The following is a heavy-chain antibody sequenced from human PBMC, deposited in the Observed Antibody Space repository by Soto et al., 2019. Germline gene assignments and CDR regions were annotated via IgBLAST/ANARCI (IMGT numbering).Heavy chain of an antibody. CDR1: GFTVRNDW. Sequence: GGFLRLSCAASGFTVRNDWMSWVRQAPGTGLEWVATIKEDGMEKHSVESVKRRFTISRDNAKNSLHLQMNSLRAEDTAVYYCARDYLSITMPEDAFDIWGQGTLVTVSS. CDR2: IKEDGMEK. J-gene: IGHJ3*02. V-gene: IGHV3-7*03. CDR3: ARDYLSITMPEDAFDI. D-gene: IGHD3-10*01.